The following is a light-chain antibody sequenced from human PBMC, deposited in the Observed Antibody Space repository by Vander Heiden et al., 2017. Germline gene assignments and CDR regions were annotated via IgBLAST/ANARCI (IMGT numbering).Light chain of an antibody. CDR2: DVT. CDR3: SSYTISSTRV. J-gene: IGLJ2*01. CDR1: SSAVGGYNY. V-gene: IGLV2-14*03. Sequence: QYALTQTASVSGFPGQAITISCTGTSSAVGGYNYVSWYQQHPGKAPKLMIYDVTNRPSGVSNRFSGSKSGNTASLTISGLQAEDEADYYCSSYTISSTRVFGGGTKLTVL.